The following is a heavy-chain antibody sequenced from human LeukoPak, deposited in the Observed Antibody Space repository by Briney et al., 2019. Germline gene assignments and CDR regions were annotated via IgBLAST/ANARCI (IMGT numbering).Heavy chain of an antibody. J-gene: IGHJ3*02. CDR3: ARDEKDDSSGYADAFDI. CDR2: MNPNSGNT. D-gene: IGHD3-22*01. V-gene: IGHV1-8*01. Sequence: ASVKVSCKASGYTFTSYDINWVRQATGQGLEWMGWMNPNSGNTGYAQKFQGRVTMTRNTSISTAYMELSSLRSEDTAVYYCARDEKDDSSGYADAFDIWGQGTMVTVSS. CDR1: GYTFTSYD.